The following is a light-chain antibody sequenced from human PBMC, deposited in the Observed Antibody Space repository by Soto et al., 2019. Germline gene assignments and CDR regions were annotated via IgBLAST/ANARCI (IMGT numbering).Light chain of an antibody. J-gene: IGKJ1*01. CDR3: QQYNSYSVT. V-gene: IGKV1-39*01. CDR2: AAS. Sequence: DIQMTQSPSSLSASVGDRVTISCRASQTITTFLNWYQQKPGKAPKPLIFAASILQSGVPSRFTGSGSGTEFTLTISSLQPDDFATYYCQQYNSYSVTFGQGTKVDIK. CDR1: QTITTF.